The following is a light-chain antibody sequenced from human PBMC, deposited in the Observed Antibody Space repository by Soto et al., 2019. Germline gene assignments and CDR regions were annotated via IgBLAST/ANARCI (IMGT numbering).Light chain of an antibody. V-gene: IGKV3-15*01. CDR2: GAS. CDR3: QQYNNWANT. CDR1: QSVSSN. Sequence: EIVMTQSPATLSVSPGDRATLSCRASQSVSSNLAWYQQKPGQAPSLLIYGASTRATGIQARFSGSGSGTEFTLTISSLQSEDFAVYYCQQYNNWANTFGQGTKLEIK. J-gene: IGKJ2*01.